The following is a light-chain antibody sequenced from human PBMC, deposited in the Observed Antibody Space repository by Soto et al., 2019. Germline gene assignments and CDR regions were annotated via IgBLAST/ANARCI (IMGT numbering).Light chain of an antibody. CDR3: QSSDSSRSGWV. CDR1: SSNIGAGYD. CDR2: GNS. J-gene: IGLJ3*02. V-gene: IGLV1-40*01. Sequence: QSVLTQPPSVSGAPGQRVTISCTGSSSNIGAGYDVHWYQQHPGTAPKLLIYGNSNRPSGVPDRFSGSKSGTSASLAITGLQADDEADDYCQSSDSSRSGWVFGGGTKLTVL.